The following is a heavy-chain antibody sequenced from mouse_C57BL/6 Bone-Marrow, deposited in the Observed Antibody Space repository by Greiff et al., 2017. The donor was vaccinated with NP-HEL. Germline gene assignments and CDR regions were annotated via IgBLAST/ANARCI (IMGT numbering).Heavy chain of an antibody. V-gene: IGHV1-54*01. D-gene: IGHD1-1*01. CDR2: INPGSGGT. Sequence: QVQLQQSGAELVRPGTSVKVSCKASGYAFTNYLIEWVKQRPGQGLEWIGVINPGSGGTNYNEKFKGKATLTADKSSSTAYMQLSSLTSEDSAVYCGAREPNTVASVHYFGYWGQGTTLTVSS. CDR3: AREPNTVASVHYFGY. J-gene: IGHJ2*01. CDR1: GYAFTNYL.